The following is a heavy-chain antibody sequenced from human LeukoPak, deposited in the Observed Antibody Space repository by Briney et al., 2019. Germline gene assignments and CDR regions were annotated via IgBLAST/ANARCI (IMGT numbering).Heavy chain of an antibody. J-gene: IGHJ4*02. CDR1: GYTFTGYY. D-gene: IGHD6-25*01. CDR2: INPNSGGT. CDR3: ARGAARGPKRVVDY. V-gene: IGHV1-2*02. Sequence: GASVRVSCKASGYTFTGYYMHWVRQAPGQGLEWMGWINPNSGGTNYAQKFQGRVTMTRDTSISTAYMELSRLRSDDTAVYYCARGAARGPKRVVDYWGQGTLVTVSS.